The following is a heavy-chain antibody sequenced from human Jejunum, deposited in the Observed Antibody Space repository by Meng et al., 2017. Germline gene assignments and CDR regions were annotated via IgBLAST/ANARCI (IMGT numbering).Heavy chain of an antibody. CDR1: GGSISSVYW. J-gene: IGHJ4*02. Sequence: QVQLKESGPGLVKPPETLSPTCAVSGGSISSVYWWTWVRQSPGKGLEWIGEIYHSGSTNYNPSLKSRVTISVDKSKNQFSLKLTSVTAADTAVYYCARGGYYSFDYWGQGTLVTVSS. CDR3: ARGGYYSFDY. D-gene: IGHD5-18*01. V-gene: IGHV4-4*03. CDR2: IYHSGST.